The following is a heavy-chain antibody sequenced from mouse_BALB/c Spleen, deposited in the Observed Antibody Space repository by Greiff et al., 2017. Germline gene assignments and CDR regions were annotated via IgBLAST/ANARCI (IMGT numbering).Heavy chain of an antibody. CDR3: ARLGLYYYAMDY. V-gene: IGHV1S41*01. CDR1: GYTFTSYW. CDR2: IAPGSGST. D-gene: IGHD4-1*01. J-gene: IGHJ4*01. Sequence: DLVKPGASVKLSCKASGYTFTSYWINWIKQRPGQGLEWIGRIAPGSGSTYYNEIFKGKATLTVDTSSSTAYIQLSSLSSEDSAVYFCARLGLYYYAMDYWGQGTSVTVSS.